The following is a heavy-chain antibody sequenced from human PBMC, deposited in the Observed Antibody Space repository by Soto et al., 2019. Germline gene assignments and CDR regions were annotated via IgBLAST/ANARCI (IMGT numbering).Heavy chain of an antibody. CDR1: GGTFSSYA. Sequence: GASVKVSCKASGGTFSSYAISWVRQAPGQGLEWMGGIIPIFGTANYAQKFQGRVTITADESTSTAYMELSSLRSEDTAVYYCAGXVDFVYCSSTSCFYYYYGLDVWGQGTSVPVSS. V-gene: IGHV1-69*13. CDR2: IIPIFGTA. CDR3: AGXVDFVYCSSTSCFYYYYGLDV. D-gene: IGHD2-2*01. J-gene: IGHJ6*01.